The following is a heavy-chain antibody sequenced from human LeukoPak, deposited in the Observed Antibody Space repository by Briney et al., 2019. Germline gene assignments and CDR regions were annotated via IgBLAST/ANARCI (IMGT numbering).Heavy chain of an antibody. Sequence: GGSLRLSCAASGFTFSSYSMSWVRQAPGKGLEWVSSITSSSGHIYYADSLKGRFSISRDNTKNSLYLQINSLRAEDTAVYYCARANGMDVWGQGTTVTVSS. CDR1: GFTFSSYS. CDR2: ITSSSGHI. J-gene: IGHJ6*02. CDR3: ARANGMDV. V-gene: IGHV3-21*01.